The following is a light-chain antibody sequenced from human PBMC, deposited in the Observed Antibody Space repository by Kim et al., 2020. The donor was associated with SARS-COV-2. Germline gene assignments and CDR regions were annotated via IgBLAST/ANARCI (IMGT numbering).Light chain of an antibody. Sequence: DIQMTQSPSSLSASVGDRVTITCRASQSITSYLNWYQQKPGTAPKVLIYGASSLQSGVPSRFSGSGSGTDFTLTISSLQPEDFATYYCQQSYSTPRTFGQGTKVEIK. CDR2: GAS. J-gene: IGKJ1*01. V-gene: IGKV1-39*01. CDR1: QSITSY. CDR3: QQSYSTPRT.